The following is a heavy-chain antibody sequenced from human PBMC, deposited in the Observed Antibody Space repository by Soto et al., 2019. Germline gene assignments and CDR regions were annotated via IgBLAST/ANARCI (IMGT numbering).Heavy chain of an antibody. J-gene: IGHJ6*02. Sequence: QVQLVQSGAEVKKPGASVKVSCKASGYTFTGYYMHWVRQAPGQGLEWMGWINPNSGGTNYAQKFQGWVTVTRDTSISTAYMELSRLRSDDTAVYYCARTEIPARPYGMDVWGQGTTVTVSS. CDR3: ARTEIPARPYGMDV. CDR2: INPNSGGT. V-gene: IGHV1-2*04. D-gene: IGHD2-2*01. CDR1: GYTFTGYY.